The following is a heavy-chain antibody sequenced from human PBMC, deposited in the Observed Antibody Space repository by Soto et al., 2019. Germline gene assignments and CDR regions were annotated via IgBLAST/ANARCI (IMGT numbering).Heavy chain of an antibody. CDR1: GFTFSSYA. V-gene: IGHV3-23*01. CDR3: AKDFAEQGLVHY. Sequence: EVQLLESGGGLVQPGGSLRLSCAASGFTFSSYAMSWVRQAPGKGLEWVSAISGSGVSTYYADSVKGRFSISRNNSKNTLYLQMNSLRAEDTAVYYCAKDFAEQGLVHYWGQGTLVTVSS. D-gene: IGHD6-19*01. CDR2: ISGSGVST. J-gene: IGHJ4*02.